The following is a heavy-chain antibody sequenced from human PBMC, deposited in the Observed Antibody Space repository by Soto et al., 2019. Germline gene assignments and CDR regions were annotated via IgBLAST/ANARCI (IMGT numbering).Heavy chain of an antibody. CDR3: ARDCCVGIAAAGPS. Sequence: ASVKVSCAASGYRFTSYGISWVRQAPGQGLEWMGWISAYNGNTNYAQKLQGRVTMTTDTSTSTAYMELRSLRSDDTAVYYCARDCCVGIAAAGPSWGQGTLVTVSS. J-gene: IGHJ5*02. D-gene: IGHD6-13*01. CDR1: GYRFTSYG. V-gene: IGHV1-18*01. CDR2: ISAYNGNT.